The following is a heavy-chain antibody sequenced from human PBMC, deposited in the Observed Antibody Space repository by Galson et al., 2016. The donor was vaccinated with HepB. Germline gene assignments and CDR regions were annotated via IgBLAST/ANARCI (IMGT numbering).Heavy chain of an antibody. CDR2: VNPSGGAP. J-gene: IGHJ4*02. CDR1: GYTFTAYF. Sequence: SVKVSCKASGYTFTAYFLHWLRLAPGQGPEWLGNVNPSGGAPTYAPNFQGRVTMAGDTSTNTVYMELSSLRSEDTAMYYCAREQAGTYFFDFWGQGTLVTVS. D-gene: IGHD1-1*01. CDR3: AREQAGTYFFDF. V-gene: IGHV1-46*01.